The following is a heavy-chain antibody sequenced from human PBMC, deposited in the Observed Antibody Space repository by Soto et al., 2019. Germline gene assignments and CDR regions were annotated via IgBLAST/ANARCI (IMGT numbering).Heavy chain of an antibody. Sequence: SVKVSCKASGGTFGSYAISWVRQAPGQGLEWMGGIIPIFGTANYAQKFQGRVTITADESTSTAYMELSSLRSEDMAAYYCARDPILRYFDWLLEYWGQGPLVTVSS. V-gene: IGHV1-69*13. D-gene: IGHD3-9*01. CDR2: IIPIFGTA. J-gene: IGHJ4*02. CDR1: GGTFGSYA. CDR3: ARDPILRYFDWLLEY.